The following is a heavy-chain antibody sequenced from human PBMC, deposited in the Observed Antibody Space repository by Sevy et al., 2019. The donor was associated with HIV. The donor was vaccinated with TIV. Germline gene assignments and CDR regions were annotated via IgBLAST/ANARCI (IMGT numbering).Heavy chain of an antibody. J-gene: IGHJ5*02. V-gene: IGHV3-7*01. CDR3: ARDKGQGWFDP. CDR1: GFTLNSYW. Sequence: GGSLRLSCVASGFTLNSYWMHWVRQAPGKGLEWVANIKQDGSVKYYVDSVKGRFTISRDNAKNSLSLQMNSLRAGDTAMYYCARDKGQGWFDPWGQGTLVTVSS. CDR2: IKQDGSVK.